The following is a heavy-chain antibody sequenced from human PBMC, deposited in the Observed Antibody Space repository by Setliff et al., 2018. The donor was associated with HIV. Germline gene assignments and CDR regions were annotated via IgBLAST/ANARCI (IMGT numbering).Heavy chain of an antibody. CDR3: ARGGYSYGFGRHRAYFQY. CDR1: AGSIISSYY. D-gene: IGHD5-18*01. CDR2: IYYSGST. Sequence: SETLSLTCTVSAGSIISSYYWSWIRQPPGKGLEWIGYIYYSGSTNYNPSLKSRVTMSVDTSKNQFSLKLSSVTAADTAVFYCARGGYSYGFGRHRAYFQYWGQGTQVTVSS. J-gene: IGHJ1*01. V-gene: IGHV4-59*12.